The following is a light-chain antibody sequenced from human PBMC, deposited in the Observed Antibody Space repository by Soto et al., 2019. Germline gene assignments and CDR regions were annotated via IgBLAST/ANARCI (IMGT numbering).Light chain of an antibody. CDR1: QSVSSS. CDR2: GAS. V-gene: IGKV3-15*01. CDR3: QQYNNWPQT. Sequence: IVMTQSPATLSVSPGERATLSCRARQSVSSSLAWYQQKPGQAPRLLIYGASTRATGIPARFSGSGSGTEFTLTISSLQSEDFAVYYCQQYNNWPQTFGQGTKVEIK. J-gene: IGKJ1*01.